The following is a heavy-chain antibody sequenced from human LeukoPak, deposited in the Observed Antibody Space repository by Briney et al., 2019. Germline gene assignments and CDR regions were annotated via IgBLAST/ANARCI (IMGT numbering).Heavy chain of an antibody. Sequence: PSETLSLTCTVSGGSISGSSYYWGWIRQPPGKGLEWIGSIYYSGSTYYNPSLKSRGTISVDTSKNQFSLKLSSVTAADTAVYYCARAPWDYYDSSGWGYYYYGMDVWGQGTTVTVSS. V-gene: IGHV4-39*07. CDR3: ARAPWDYYDSSGWGYYYYGMDV. D-gene: IGHD3-22*01. CDR2: IYYSGST. CDR1: GGSISGSSYY. J-gene: IGHJ6*02.